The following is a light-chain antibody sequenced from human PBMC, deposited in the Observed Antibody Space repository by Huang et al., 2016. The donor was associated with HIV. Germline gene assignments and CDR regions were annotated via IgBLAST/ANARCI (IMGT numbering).Light chain of an antibody. CDR1: QSVSSN. J-gene: IGKJ4*01. V-gene: IGKV3-15*01. CDR2: AAS. CDR3: QQYNSWPPLT. Sequence: EIVMTQSPATLSVSPGEGATLSCRASQSVSSNLAWYQQKIGQAPRLLIYAASTRATGIPARFRGSGSGTEFTLTISSLQSEDFAVYYCQQYNSWPPLTFGGGTKVEIK.